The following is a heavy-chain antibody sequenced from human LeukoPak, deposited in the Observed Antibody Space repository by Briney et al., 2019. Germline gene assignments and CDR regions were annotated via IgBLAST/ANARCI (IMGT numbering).Heavy chain of an antibody. V-gene: IGHV3-48*03. D-gene: IGHD6-13*01. J-gene: IGHJ4*02. CDR1: GFTFSSYE. Sequence: PGGSLRLSCAASGFTFSSYEMNWVRQAPGKGLEWVSYISSSGSTIYYADSVKGRFTISRDNAKNSLYLQMNSLRAEDTAVYYCARDLEEQQFAYWGQATLVTVSS. CDR2: ISSSGSTI. CDR3: ARDLEEQQFAY.